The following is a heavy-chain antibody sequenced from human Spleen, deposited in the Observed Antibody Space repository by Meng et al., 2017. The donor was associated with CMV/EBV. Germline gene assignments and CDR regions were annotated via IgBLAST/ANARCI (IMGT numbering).Heavy chain of an antibody. CDR1: GFPFNNAL. V-gene: IGHV3-15*01. CDR2: IKSKTDGETT. Sequence: SGFPFNNALMSWVGQAAGKRLEWVGRIKSKTDGETTDCAAPVKGRFTISRDDSKSTLYLQMNSLKTEDTAVYYCTTDQGRAAYGGYWGQGTLVTVSS. CDR3: TTDQGRAAYGGY. D-gene: IGHD2-15*01. J-gene: IGHJ4*02.